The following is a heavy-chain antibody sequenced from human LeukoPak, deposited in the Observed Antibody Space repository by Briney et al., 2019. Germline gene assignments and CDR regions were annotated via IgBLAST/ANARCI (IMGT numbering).Heavy chain of an antibody. Sequence: GASVKVSCKASGYTSTSYYMNWVRQAPGQGLEWMGIINPSGDTTTYAQKFQGRATMTRDMSTSTVYMELSSLRSEDTAVYYYARGGTTGIFDYWGQGTLVTVSS. CDR2: INPSGDTT. V-gene: IGHV1-46*01. CDR1: GYTSTSYY. CDR3: ARGGTTGIFDY. D-gene: IGHD1-7*01. J-gene: IGHJ4*02.